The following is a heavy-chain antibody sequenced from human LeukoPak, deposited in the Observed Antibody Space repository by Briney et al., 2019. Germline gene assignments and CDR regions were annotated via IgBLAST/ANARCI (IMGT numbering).Heavy chain of an antibody. D-gene: IGHD2-15*01. CDR3: ARSKGTGKVVAATPFDY. Sequence: PSETLSLTCAVYGGSFSGYYWSWLRQPPGKGLEWIGEINHSGSTNYNPSLKSRVTISVDTSKNQFSLKLSSVTAADTAVYYCARSKGTGKVVAATPFDYWGQGTLVTVSS. J-gene: IGHJ4*02. V-gene: IGHV4-34*01. CDR2: INHSGST. CDR1: GGSFSGYY.